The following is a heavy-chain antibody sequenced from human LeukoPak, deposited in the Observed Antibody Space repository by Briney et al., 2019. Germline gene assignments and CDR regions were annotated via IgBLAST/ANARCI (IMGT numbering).Heavy chain of an antibody. CDR3: ARGWYYDSSGYLGYFDY. J-gene: IGHJ4*02. CDR1: GYTFTDYY. V-gene: IGHV1-2*02. CDR2: INLNSRGT. D-gene: IGHD3-22*01. Sequence: ASVKVSCKASGYTFTDYYMHWVRQAPGQGLEWMGWINLNSRGTNYAQKFQGRVTMTRDTSISTAYMELNRLRSDDTAVYYCARGWYYDSSGYLGYFDYWGQGTLVTVSS.